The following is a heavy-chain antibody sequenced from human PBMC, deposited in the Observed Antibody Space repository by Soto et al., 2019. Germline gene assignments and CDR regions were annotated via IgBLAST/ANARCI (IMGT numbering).Heavy chain of an antibody. CDR2: ISYDGRNK. J-gene: IGHJ4*02. CDR1: GFTFSSYA. D-gene: IGHD4-17*01. V-gene: IGHV3-30*04. Sequence: QVQLVESGGGVVQPGRSLRLSCAASGFTFSSYAMHWVRQAPGKGLEWVAVISYDGRNKYYADSVKGRFTISRDNSKNTLYLQMNSLRTEDPAVYYCAAAYGDYHSRFDYWGQGTLVTVSS. CDR3: AAAYGDYHSRFDY.